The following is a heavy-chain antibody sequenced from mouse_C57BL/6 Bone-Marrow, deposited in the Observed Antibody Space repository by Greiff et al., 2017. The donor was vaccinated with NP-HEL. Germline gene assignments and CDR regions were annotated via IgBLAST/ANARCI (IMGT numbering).Heavy chain of an antibody. CDR2: ISNTANGYTT. CDR1: GFTFTDYY. Sequence: EVKLVESGGGLVQPGGSLSLSCAASGFTFTDYYMSWVRQPPGKALEWLGFISNTANGYTTEYSASVKGRFTISRDNSKSILYLQMNALRAEDSATYYCARYKGYGNFDYWGQGTTLTVSS. CDR3: ARYKGYGNFDY. V-gene: IGHV7-3*01. D-gene: IGHD2-2*01. J-gene: IGHJ2*01.